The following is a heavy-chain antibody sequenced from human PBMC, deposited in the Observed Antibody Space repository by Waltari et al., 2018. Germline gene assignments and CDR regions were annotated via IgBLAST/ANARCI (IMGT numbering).Heavy chain of an antibody. D-gene: IGHD6-13*01. CDR1: GYTFTSYG. Sequence: QVQLVQSGAEVKKPGASVKVSCKASGYTFTSYGTSWVRQAPGQVLEWMGWVSPYNGNTNYAQKLQGRVTMTTDTSTSTAYMELRSLRSDDTAVYYCARDMHVYSSSWYWEPWFDPWGQGTLVTVSS. V-gene: IGHV1-18*01. J-gene: IGHJ5*02. CDR2: VSPYNGNT. CDR3: ARDMHVYSSSWYWEPWFDP.